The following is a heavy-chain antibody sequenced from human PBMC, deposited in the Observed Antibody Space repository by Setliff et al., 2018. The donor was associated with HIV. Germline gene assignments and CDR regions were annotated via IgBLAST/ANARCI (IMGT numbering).Heavy chain of an antibody. CDR3: ARVNYYDSSGYYEDAFDI. CDR2: NYYNGST. V-gene: IGHV4-30-4*08. D-gene: IGHD3-22*01. CDR1: GGSISSGDYY. Sequence: SETLSLTCTVSGGSISSGDYYWSWIRQPPGKGLEWLGDNYYNGSTYYNPSLKSRVTISVDTSKNQFSLKLSSVTAADTAVYYCARVNYYDSSGYYEDAFDIWGQGTMVTVSS. J-gene: IGHJ3*02.